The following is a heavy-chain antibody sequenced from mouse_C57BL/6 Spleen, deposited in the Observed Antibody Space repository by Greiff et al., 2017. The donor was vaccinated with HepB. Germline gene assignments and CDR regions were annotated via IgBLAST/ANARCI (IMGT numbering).Heavy chain of an antibody. J-gene: IGHJ4*01. CDR2: IDPENGDT. CDR1: GFNIKDDY. V-gene: IGHV14-4*01. CDR3: TVYAMDY. Sequence: DVKLQESGAELVRPGASVKLSCTASGFNIKDDYMHWVKQRPEQGLEWIGWIDPENGDTEYASKFQGKATITADTSSNTAYLQLSSLTSEDTAVYYCTVYAMDYWGQRTSVTVSS.